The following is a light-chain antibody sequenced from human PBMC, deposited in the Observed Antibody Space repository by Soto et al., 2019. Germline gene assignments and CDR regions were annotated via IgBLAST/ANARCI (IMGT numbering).Light chain of an antibody. CDR3: QRFGTSPFLT. V-gene: IGKV3-20*01. CDR1: HSFSSSH. J-gene: IGKJ4*01. Sequence: EIVLTQSPGTLSLSPGETVTLSCRASHSFSSSHLAWYQQTPGQAPRLLIYGTSTRATGIPERFRGRGSGTDFTLTIDRLEPEDFAVYYCQRFGTSPFLTFGGGTRLELK. CDR2: GTS.